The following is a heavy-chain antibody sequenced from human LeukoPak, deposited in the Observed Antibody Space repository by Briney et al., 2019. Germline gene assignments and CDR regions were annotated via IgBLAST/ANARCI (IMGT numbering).Heavy chain of an antibody. CDR2: INPHSGGT. D-gene: IGHD6-6*01. CDR1: GYTFTDYY. J-gene: IGHJ4*02. V-gene: IGHV1-2*02. Sequence: ASVKVSCKASGYTFTDYYMHWVRQAPGQGLEWMGWINPHSGGTNYAQKFQGRVTMTRDTSISTVYMEVSRLRSDDTAVYYCARDSSYSSSLYYFEYWGQGTLVTVSS. CDR3: ARDSSYSSSLYYFEY.